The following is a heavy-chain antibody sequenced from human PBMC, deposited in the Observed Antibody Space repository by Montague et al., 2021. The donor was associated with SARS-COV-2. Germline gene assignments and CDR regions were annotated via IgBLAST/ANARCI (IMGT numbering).Heavy chain of an antibody. CDR3: ARHYSATLPAVY. D-gene: IGHD2-15*01. CDR2: ISHSGST. CDR1: GGSISSFY. Sequence: SETLSLTCTVSGGSISSFYWTWFRQPPGKALEWIGYISHSGSTNYNPSLTSRVTMSVDTSKNQFSLKVNSVTAADTAVYYCARHYSATLPAVYWGRGTLVTVSS. V-gene: IGHV4-59*08. J-gene: IGHJ4*02.